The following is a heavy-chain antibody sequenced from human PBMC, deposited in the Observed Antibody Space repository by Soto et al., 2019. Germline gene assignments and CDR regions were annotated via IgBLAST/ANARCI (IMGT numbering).Heavy chain of an antibody. J-gene: IGHJ4*02. CDR2: IYYSGST. CDR3: ARVREGDYYFAY. CDR1: GGSISSCYYY. D-gene: IGHD2-21*02. V-gene: IGHV4-30-4*01. Sequence: QVQLQESGPGLVKPSQTLSLTCTVSGGSISSCYYYWSWIRQPPGKGLEWIGYIYYSGSTYYNPSLKSRVTISVDTSKSQFSLKLSSVTAADTAVYYCARVREGDYYFAYWGQGTLVTVSS.